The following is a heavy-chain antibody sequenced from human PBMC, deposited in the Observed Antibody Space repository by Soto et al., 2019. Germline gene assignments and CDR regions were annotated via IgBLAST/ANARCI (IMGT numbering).Heavy chain of an antibody. CDR3: ARGGSSWSAEYYQH. D-gene: IGHD6-13*01. J-gene: IGHJ1*01. CDR2: ISGYNGDT. Sequence: QVQIVQSGAEVKKPGASVKVSCKASGYTFTNYGINWVLQAPGQGPEWMGWISGYNGDTKYSQTLQGRVTMTTDTATSTAYMELRSLRSDDTAVYYCARGGSSWSAEYYQHWGQGTLVIVSS. V-gene: IGHV1-18*04. CDR1: GYTFTNYG.